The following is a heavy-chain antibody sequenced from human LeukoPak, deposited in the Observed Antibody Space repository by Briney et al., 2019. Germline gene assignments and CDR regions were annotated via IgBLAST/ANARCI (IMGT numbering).Heavy chain of an antibody. D-gene: IGHD1-26*01. CDR3: AREPIVGVHFDY. CDR2: INADGSST. V-gene: IGHV3-74*01. J-gene: IGHJ4*02. CDR1: GFTFSSYW. Sequence: GGSLRLSCAASGFTFSSYWMHWVRQAPGKGLVWVSRINADGSSTTYADSVMGRFTISRDNAKNTLYLQMNSLRAEDTAVYYCAREPIVGVHFDYWGQGTLVTVSS.